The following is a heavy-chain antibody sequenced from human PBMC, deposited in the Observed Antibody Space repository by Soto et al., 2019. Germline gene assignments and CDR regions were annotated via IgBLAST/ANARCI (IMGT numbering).Heavy chain of an antibody. Sequence: QVQLQQWGAGLLKPSETLSLTCAVYGGSFSGYYWSWIRQPLGKGLEWIGEINHSGSTNYNPSLKSRVTISVDTSKNQFSLKLSSVTAADTAVYYCATAAAGMGNAKNNWFDPWGQGTLVTVSS. CDR2: INHSGST. CDR3: ATAAAGMGNAKNNWFDP. CDR1: GGSFSGYY. V-gene: IGHV4-34*01. D-gene: IGHD6-19*01. J-gene: IGHJ5*02.